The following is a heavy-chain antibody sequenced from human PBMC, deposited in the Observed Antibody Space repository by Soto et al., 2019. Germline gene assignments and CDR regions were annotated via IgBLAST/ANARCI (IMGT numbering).Heavy chain of an antibody. Sequence: ASVKVSCKASGYTFTNYAMHWVRQAPGQRLEWMGWTNAGNGNTKYSQRFQGRVTITRDTSASTAYLELSSLRAEDTAVYYCAKDRPPSYGAYAGVLFDYWGQGTLVTVSS. CDR1: GYTFTNYA. J-gene: IGHJ4*02. D-gene: IGHD4-17*01. CDR2: TNAGNGNT. V-gene: IGHV1-3*01. CDR3: AKDRPPSYGAYAGVLFDY.